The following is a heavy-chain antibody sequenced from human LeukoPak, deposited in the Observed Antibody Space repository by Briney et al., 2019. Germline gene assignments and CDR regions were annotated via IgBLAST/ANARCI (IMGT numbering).Heavy chain of an antibody. V-gene: IGHV3-21*01. CDR3: ATDIVVVVAATPDNDY. CDR2: ISSSSSYI. CDR1: GFTFSSYS. J-gene: IGHJ4*02. Sequence: GGSLRLSCAASGFTFSSYSMNWVRQAPGKGLEWVSSISSSSSYIYYADSVKGRFTISRDNAKNSLYLQMNSLRAEDTAVYYCATDIVVVVAATPDNDYWGQGTLVTVSS. D-gene: IGHD2-15*01.